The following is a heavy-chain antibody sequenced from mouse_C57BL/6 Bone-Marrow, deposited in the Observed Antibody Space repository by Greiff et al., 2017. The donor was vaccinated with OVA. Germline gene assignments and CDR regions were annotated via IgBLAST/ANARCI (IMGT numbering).Heavy chain of an antibody. CDR2: IDPETGGT. CDR1: GYTFTDYE. CDR3: TRSGNYYGSSPSWFAY. D-gene: IGHD1-1*01. Sequence: QVQLQQSGAELVRPGASVTLSCKASGYTFTDYEMHWVKQTPVHGLEWIGAIDPETGGTAYNQKFKGKAILTADKSSSTAYMELRSLTSEDSAVYYCTRSGNYYGSSPSWFAYWGQGTLVTVSA. V-gene: IGHV1-15*01. J-gene: IGHJ3*01.